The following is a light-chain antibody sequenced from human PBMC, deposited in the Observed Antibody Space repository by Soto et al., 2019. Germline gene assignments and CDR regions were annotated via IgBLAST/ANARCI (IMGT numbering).Light chain of an antibody. CDR3: QQYGSSRT. Sequence: ESVLTQSPGTLSLSPGERATLSCRASQSVSSSYLAWYQQKPGQAPRLLIYGASSRATGIPDRFSGSGSGKDFTLTISRLEDEDFAVYYCQQYGSSRTFGQGTKVEIK. CDR1: QSVSSSY. CDR2: GAS. V-gene: IGKV3-20*01. J-gene: IGKJ1*01.